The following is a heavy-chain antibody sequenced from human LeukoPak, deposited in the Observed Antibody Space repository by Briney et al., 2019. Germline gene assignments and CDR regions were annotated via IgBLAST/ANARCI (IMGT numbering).Heavy chain of an antibody. Sequence: GGSLRLSCAASGLTFTDHYMSWVRQAPGKGLECLSYISSSSAYTNYADSVKGRFTISRDNAKNSLYLQMSSLRAEDTAVYYCARDRGYSGYHDFWGQGTLVTVSS. CDR3: ARDRGYSGYHDF. J-gene: IGHJ4*02. D-gene: IGHD5-12*01. CDR1: GLTFTDHY. CDR2: ISSSSAYT. V-gene: IGHV3-11*06.